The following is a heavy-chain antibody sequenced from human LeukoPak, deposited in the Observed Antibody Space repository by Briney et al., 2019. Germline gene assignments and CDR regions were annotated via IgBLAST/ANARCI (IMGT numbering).Heavy chain of an antibody. J-gene: IGHJ4*02. V-gene: IGHV3-48*03. Sequence: GGSLRLSCAASGFTFSSCEMNWVRQAPGKGLEWVSYISSSGSTTHYADSVKGRFTISRDNAKNSLYLQMNSLRAEDTAVYYCARDNYDSSGYYFDWGQGTLVTVSS. CDR1: GFTFSSCE. D-gene: IGHD3-22*01. CDR3: ARDNYDSSGYYFD. CDR2: ISSSGSTT.